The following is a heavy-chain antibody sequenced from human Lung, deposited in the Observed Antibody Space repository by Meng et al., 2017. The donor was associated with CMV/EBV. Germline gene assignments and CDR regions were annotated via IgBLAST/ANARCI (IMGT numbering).Heavy chain of an antibody. CDR3: ASRTTGGKNWFDP. J-gene: IGHJ5*02. Sequence: SVXVSXXASGYTFTSYDINWVRQATGQGLEWMGWMNPNSGNTGYAQKFQGRVTMTRNTSISTAYMELSSLRSEDTAVYYCASRTTGGKNWFDPWGQGTLVTVSS. CDR2: MNPNSGNT. D-gene: IGHD4-17*01. V-gene: IGHV1-8*01. CDR1: GYTFTSYD.